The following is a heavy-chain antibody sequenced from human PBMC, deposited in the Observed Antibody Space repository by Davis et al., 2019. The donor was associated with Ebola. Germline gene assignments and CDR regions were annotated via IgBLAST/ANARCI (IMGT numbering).Heavy chain of an antibody. CDR1: GYTFTSYG. J-gene: IGHJ6*03. V-gene: IGHV1-18*01. CDR2: ISAYNGNT. D-gene: IGHD2-2*01. Sequence: ASVKVSCKASGYTFTSYGISWVRQAPGQGLEWMGWISAYNGNTNYAQKLQGRVTMTTDTSTSTAYMELRSLRSDDTAVYYCARTYCSSTSCFGRYYYYYMDVWGKGTTVTVSS. CDR3: ARTYCSSTSCFGRYYYYYMDV.